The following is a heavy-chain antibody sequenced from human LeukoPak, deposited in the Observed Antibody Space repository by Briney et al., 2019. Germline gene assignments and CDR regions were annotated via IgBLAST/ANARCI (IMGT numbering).Heavy chain of an antibody. CDR1: VFTFSDSA. Sequence: GGSLRLSCAASVFTFSDSAMTWVRQVPGKGLEWVSLISSSGGNTYYADSVKGRFTISRDNSKNTLSLQMNSLRVENTAIYYCAKDIQLSTWGLGTMVTVS. D-gene: IGHD3-16*02. CDR3: AKDIQLST. CDR2: ISSSGGNT. J-gene: IGHJ3*01. V-gene: IGHV3-23*01.